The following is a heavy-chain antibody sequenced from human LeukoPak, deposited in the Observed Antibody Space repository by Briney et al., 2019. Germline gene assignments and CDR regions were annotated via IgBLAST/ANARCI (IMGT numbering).Heavy chain of an antibody. CDR2: IGYDGSNL. CDR1: GFTFSNYG. Sequence: GGSLRLSCAASGFTFSNYGMHWVRQGPGKGLEWVAVIGYDGSNLYYADSVKGRFTISRDNSRNTVYLQMNSLRAEDTAMFYCAKEYSSGYSDYWGQGTLVTVSS. D-gene: IGHD6-19*01. J-gene: IGHJ4*02. V-gene: IGHV3-30*18. CDR3: AKEYSSGYSDY.